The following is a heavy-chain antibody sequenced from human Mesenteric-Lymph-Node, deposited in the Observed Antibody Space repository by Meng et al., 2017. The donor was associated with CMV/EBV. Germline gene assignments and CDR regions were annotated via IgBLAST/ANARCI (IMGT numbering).Heavy chain of an antibody. CDR1: GGSISIYY. Sequence: SETLSLTCTVSGGSISIYYWTWIRQPPGKGLEWIGYIYYSGSTNYNPSLKSRVTISLDTSKNQFSLKLSSVTAADTAVYYCARAGAARPNFDYWGQGTLVTVSS. CDR3: ARAGAARPNFDY. V-gene: IGHV4-59*01. J-gene: IGHJ4*02. CDR2: IYYSGST. D-gene: IGHD6-6*01.